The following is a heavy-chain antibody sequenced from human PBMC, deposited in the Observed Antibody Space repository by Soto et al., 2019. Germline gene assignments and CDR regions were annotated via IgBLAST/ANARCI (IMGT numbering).Heavy chain of an antibody. CDR1: GYTFTGYY. CDR2: INPNSGGT. D-gene: IGHD3-22*01. J-gene: IGHJ5*02. CDR3: ARDYPYYYDSSGYSNWFDP. Sequence: QVQLVQSGAEVKKPGASVKVSCKASGYTFTGYYMHWVRQAPGQGLEWMGWINPNSGGTNYAQKFKVRVTRTRDTSISTAYMELSRLRSDDTAVYYCARDYPYYYDSSGYSNWFDPWGQGTLVTVSS. V-gene: IGHV1-2*02.